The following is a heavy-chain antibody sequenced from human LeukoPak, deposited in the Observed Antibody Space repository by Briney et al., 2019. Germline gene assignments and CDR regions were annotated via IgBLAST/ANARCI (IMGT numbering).Heavy chain of an antibody. D-gene: IGHD3-22*01. Sequence: SETRSLTCTVSGGSISSSSYSWGWIRQPPGKGLEWIGSIYYSGSTYYNPSLKSRVTISVDTSKNQFSLKLSSVTAADTAVYYCARQSYDSSGYYPPIDYWGQGTLVTVSS. J-gene: IGHJ4*02. CDR3: ARQSYDSSGYYPPIDY. CDR2: IYYSGST. V-gene: IGHV4-39*01. CDR1: GGSISSSSYS.